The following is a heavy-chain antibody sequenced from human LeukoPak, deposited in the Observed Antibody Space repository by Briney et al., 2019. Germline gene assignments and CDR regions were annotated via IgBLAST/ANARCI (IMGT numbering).Heavy chain of an antibody. V-gene: IGHV4-34*01. CDR2: INHSGST. CDR1: GGSFSGYY. J-gene: IGHJ5*02. Sequence: SETLSLTCAVYGGSFSGYYWSWIRQPPGKGLEWIGEINHSGSTNYNPSLKSRVTISVDTSKNQFSLKLSSVTAADTAVYYCASGRGIAAAGKVSGWFDPWGQGTLVTVSS. D-gene: IGHD6-13*01. CDR3: ASGRGIAAAGKVSGWFDP.